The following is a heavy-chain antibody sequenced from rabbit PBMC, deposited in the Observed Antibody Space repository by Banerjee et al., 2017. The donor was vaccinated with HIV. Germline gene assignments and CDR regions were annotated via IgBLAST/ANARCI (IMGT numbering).Heavy chain of an antibody. V-gene: IGHV1S45*01. D-gene: IGHD2-1*01. CDR2: IYTGNAGT. Sequence: QQQLEESGGGLVQPEGSLTLTCTASGFDFSSSYWICWVRQAPGKGLEWIACIYTGNAGTNYASWVNGRFTISKTSSTTVTLQMTSLTAADTATYFCARDQWDDYGDANLWGPGTLVTV. CDR3: ARDQWDDYGDANL. J-gene: IGHJ4*01. CDR1: GFDFSSSYW.